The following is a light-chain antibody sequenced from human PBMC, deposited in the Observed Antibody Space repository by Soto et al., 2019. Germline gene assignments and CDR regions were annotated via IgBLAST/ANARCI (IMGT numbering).Light chain of an antibody. CDR1: QGIAKY. CDR3: QQSDNIPLT. Sequence: DTQMTQSPSSLSASVGDRVTITCQASQGIAKYLHWYQQKPGKAPKFLIYHASNFQTGVPSRFSGNGYGTDFTLTISSRQPGDIATYFCQQSDNIPLTFGGGTKVEIK. CDR2: HAS. J-gene: IGKJ4*01. V-gene: IGKV1-33*01.